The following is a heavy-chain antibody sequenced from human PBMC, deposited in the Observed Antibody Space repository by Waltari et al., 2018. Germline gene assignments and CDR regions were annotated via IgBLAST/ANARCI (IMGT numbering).Heavy chain of an antibody. J-gene: IGHJ4*02. Sequence: VQLVEFGEGLVQPGRSLGLSCEVAGFTFSRYWMSWVRQTPGKGLEWVANINYDGRQKYYVDSVKGRFAISRDNAKNSVYLQMNSLRVEDTAVYYCAKSRGFEYWGQGALITVSS. CDR2: INYDGRQK. D-gene: IGHD3-10*01. CDR3: AKSRGFEY. V-gene: IGHV3-7*01. CDR1: GFTFSRYW.